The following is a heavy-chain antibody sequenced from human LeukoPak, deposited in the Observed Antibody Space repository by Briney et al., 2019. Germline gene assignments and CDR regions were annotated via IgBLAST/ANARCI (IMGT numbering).Heavy chain of an antibody. CDR2: INPNSGGT. CDR3: ARSLTMIVVVIAGY. CDR1: GYTFTGYY. D-gene: IGHD3-22*01. Sequence: ASVTVSCKASGYTFTGYYMHWVRQAPGQGLEWMGWINPNSGGTNYAQKFQGRVTMTRDTSISTAYMELSRLRSDDTAVYYCARSLTMIVVVIAGYWGQGTLVTVSS. V-gene: IGHV1-2*02. J-gene: IGHJ4*02.